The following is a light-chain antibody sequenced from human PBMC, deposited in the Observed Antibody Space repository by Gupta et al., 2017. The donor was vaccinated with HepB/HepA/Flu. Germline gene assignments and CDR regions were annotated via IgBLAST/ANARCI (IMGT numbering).Light chain of an antibody. Sequence: DIQLTQSPSFLSASVGDRVTITCRASQGISSYLAWYQQKPGKAPKLIYAASTLQSGVPSRFSGSGSGTQFTLTISSLQPEDFATYYCQQLNTYQGTFGQGTKLESK. CDR1: QGISSY. CDR2: AAS. V-gene: IGKV1-9*01. J-gene: IGKJ2*01. CDR3: QQLNTYQGT.